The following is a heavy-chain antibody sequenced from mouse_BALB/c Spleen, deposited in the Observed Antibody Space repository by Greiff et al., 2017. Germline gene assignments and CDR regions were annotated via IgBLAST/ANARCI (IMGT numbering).Heavy chain of an antibody. Sequence: VKLMESGPELVKPGASVKISCKASGYAFSSSWMNWVKQRPGQGLEWIGRIYPGDGDTNYNGKFKGKATLTADKSSSTAYMQLSSLTSVDSAVYFCARSDGNYWYFDVWGAGTTVTVSS. CDR3: ARSDGNYWYFDV. CDR2: IYPGDGDT. CDR1: GYAFSSSW. J-gene: IGHJ1*01. V-gene: IGHV1-82*01. D-gene: IGHD2-1*01.